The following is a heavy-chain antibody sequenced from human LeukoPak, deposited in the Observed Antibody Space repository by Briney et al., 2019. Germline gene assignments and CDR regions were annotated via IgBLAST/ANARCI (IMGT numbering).Heavy chain of an antibody. Sequence: PSETLSLTCAVYGGSFSGYYWSWIRQPPGKGLEWIGEINHSGSTNYNPSLKSRVTISVDTSKNQFSLKLSSVTAADTAVYYCARSLDGYYYDSSGYYPWDYWGQGTLVTVSS. CDR3: ARSLDGYYYDSSGYYPWDY. D-gene: IGHD3-22*01. CDR2: INHSGST. J-gene: IGHJ4*02. V-gene: IGHV4-34*01. CDR1: GGSFSGYY.